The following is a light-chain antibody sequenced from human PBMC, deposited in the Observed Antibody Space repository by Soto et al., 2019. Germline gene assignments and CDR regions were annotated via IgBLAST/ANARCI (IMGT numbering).Light chain of an antibody. V-gene: IGKV3-20*01. CDR2: DAS. J-gene: IGKJ5*01. Sequence: EIVLTQSPGTLSLSPGERATLSCRASQSVPRSYLAWYQQRRGQAPRLLIYDASSRATGIPDRFSGSESGTDFTLTISSLEPEDFAVYYCHQYAWSPLTFGQGTRLEIK. CDR3: HQYAWSPLT. CDR1: QSVPRSY.